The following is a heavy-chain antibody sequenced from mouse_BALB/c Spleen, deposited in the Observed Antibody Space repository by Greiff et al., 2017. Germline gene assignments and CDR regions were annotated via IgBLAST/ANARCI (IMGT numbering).Heavy chain of an antibody. CDR2: ISYSGST. J-gene: IGHJ4*01. V-gene: IGHV3-2*02. D-gene: IGHD1-1*01. CDR1: GYSITSDYA. Sequence: EVMLVESGPGLVKPSQSLSLTCTVTGYSITSDYAWNWIRQFPGNKLEWMGYISYSGSTSYNPSLKSRISITRDTSKNQFFLQLNSVTTEDTATYYCAKNYYGSSPDYYAMDYWGQGTSVTVSS. CDR3: AKNYYGSSPDYYAMDY.